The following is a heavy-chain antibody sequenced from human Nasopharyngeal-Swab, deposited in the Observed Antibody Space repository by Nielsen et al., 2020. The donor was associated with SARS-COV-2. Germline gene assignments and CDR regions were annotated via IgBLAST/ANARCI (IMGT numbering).Heavy chain of an antibody. V-gene: IGHV3-48*02. J-gene: IGHJ4*02. CDR2: ITSSSSTR. CDR1: GFALTYYR. CDR3: VREFEATGATYLDY. D-gene: IGHD1-26*01. Sequence: GSLRPPCAAPGFALTYYRMDRVRQAPGKGLEWVSYITSSSSTRYYADSVKGRFTVSRDNAKNSLYLQMSSLRDEDTAVYYCVREFEATGATYLDYWGLGTLVTVSS.